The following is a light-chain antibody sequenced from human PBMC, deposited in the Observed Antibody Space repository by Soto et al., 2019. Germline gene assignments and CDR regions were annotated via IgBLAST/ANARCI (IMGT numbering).Light chain of an antibody. J-gene: IGLJ7*01. V-gene: IGLV2-23*02. CDR3: CSYAGTSTHTV. CDR2: EVS. Sequence: QSVLTQPASVSGSPGQSITISCTGTSSDVGGYNLVSWYQQHPGKAPKLMISEVSKRPSGISDRFSGSKSGSTASLTISGLQAEDEADYYCCSYAGTSTHTVFGGGIQLTVL. CDR1: SSDVGGYNL.